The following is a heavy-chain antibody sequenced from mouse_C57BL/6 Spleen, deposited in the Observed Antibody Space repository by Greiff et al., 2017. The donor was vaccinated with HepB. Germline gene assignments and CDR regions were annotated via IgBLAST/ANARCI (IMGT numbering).Heavy chain of an antibody. D-gene: IGHD2-14*01. CDR1: GYTFTSYW. Sequence: QVQLQQPGAELVKPGASVKLSCKASGYTFTSYWMQWVKQRPGQGLEWIGEIDPSDSYTNYNQKFKGKATLTVDTSSSTAYMQLSSLTSEDSAVYYCARSRYDDYWGQGTTLTVSS. CDR3: ARSRYDDY. J-gene: IGHJ2*01. V-gene: IGHV1-50*01. CDR2: IDPSDSYT.